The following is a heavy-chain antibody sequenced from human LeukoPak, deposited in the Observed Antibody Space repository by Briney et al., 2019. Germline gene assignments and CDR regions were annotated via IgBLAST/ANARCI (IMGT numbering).Heavy chain of an antibody. CDR2: IYHSGST. CDR1: GYSISSGYY. D-gene: IGHD4-17*01. Sequence: PSETLSLTCAVSGYSISSGYYWGWIRQPPGKGLEWIGSIYHSGSTYYNPSLKSRVTISVDTSKNQFSLKLSSVTAADTAVYYCARADGDYEQPGGGMVVWGKGTTVTVSS. CDR3: ARADGDYEQPGGGMVV. J-gene: IGHJ6*04. V-gene: IGHV4-38-2*01.